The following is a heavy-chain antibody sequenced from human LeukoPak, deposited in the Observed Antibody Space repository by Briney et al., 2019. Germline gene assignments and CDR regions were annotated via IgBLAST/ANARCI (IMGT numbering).Heavy chain of an antibody. CDR3: ARAESEDAAAFDI. J-gene: IGHJ3*02. CDR2: IYYSGST. D-gene: IGHD2-15*01. V-gene: IGHV4-39*07. CDR1: GGSISSSSYY. Sequence: SETLSLTCTVSGGSISSSSYYWGWIRQPPGKGLEWIGSIYYSGSTYYNPSLKSRVTISVDTSKNQFSLKLSSVTAADTAVYYCARAESEDAAAFDIWGQGTMVTVSS.